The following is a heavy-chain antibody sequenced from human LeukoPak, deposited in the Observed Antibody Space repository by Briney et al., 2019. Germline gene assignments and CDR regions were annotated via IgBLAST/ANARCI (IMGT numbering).Heavy chain of an antibody. D-gene: IGHD3-3*01. CDR3: ARDRAYDFWSGYYTPFDY. Sequence: GASVTVSCTASGYTFTSYGISWVRQAPGQGLEGMGWISAYNGNTNYAQKLQGRVTMTTDTSTSTAYMELRSLRSDDTAVYYCARDRAYDFWSGYYTPFDYWGQGTLVTVSS. CDR1: GYTFTSYG. V-gene: IGHV1-18*01. J-gene: IGHJ4*02. CDR2: ISAYNGNT.